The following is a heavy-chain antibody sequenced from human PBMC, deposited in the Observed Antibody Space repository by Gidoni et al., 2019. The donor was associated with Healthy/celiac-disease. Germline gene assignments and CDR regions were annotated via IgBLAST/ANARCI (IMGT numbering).Heavy chain of an antibody. CDR3: ARDEIAARRVYYYGMDV. CDR1: GGSISSSSYY. Sequence: QLQLQESGPGLVKPSETLSLTCTVSGGSISSSSYYWGWIRQPPGKGLEWIGSIYYSGSTYYNPSLKSRVTISVDTSKNQFSLKLSSVTAADTAVYYCARDEIAARRVYYYGMDVWGQGTTVTVSS. V-gene: IGHV4-39*07. J-gene: IGHJ6*02. D-gene: IGHD6-6*01. CDR2: IYYSGST.